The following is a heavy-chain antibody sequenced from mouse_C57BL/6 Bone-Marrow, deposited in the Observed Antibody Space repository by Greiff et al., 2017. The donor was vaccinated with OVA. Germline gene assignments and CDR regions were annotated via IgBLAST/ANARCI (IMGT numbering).Heavy chain of an antibody. D-gene: IGHD2-4*01. Sequence: EVHLVESGGGLVKPGGSLKLSCAASGFTFSSYAMSWVRQTPEKRLEWVATISDGGSYTYYPDNVKGRFTISRDNAKNNLYLQMSHLKSEDTAIYYCARSADYDYDPYYFDYWGQGTTLTVSS. CDR3: ARSADYDYDPYYFDY. V-gene: IGHV5-4*01. CDR1: GFTFSSYA. J-gene: IGHJ2*01. CDR2: ISDGGSYT.